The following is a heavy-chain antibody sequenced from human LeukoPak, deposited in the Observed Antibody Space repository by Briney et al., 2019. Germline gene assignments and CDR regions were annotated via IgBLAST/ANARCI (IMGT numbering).Heavy chain of an antibody. CDR3: ARDFGRHPYGSGSGGNYFDY. J-gene: IGHJ4*02. V-gene: IGHV1-18*01. CDR1: GYTFTSYG. CDR2: ISAYNGNT. Sequence: ASVKVSCKASGYTFTSYGISWVRQAPGQGLEWVGWISAYNGNTNYAQKLQGRVTMTTDTSTSTAYMELRSLRSDDTAVYYCARDFGRHPYGSGSGGNYFDYWGQGTLVTVSS. D-gene: IGHD3-10*01.